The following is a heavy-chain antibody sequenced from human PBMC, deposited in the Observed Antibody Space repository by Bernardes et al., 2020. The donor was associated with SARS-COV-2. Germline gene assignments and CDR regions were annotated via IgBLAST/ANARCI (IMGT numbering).Heavy chain of an antibody. V-gene: IGHV3-21*01. CDR2: ISSSSSYI. CDR3: ARSRPGGGYFGADY. D-gene: IGHD1-26*01. Sequence: GGSLRLSCAASGFTFSSYSMNWVRQAPGKGLEWVSSISSSSSYIYYADSVKGRFTISRDNAKNSLYLQMNSLRAEDTAVYYCARSRPGGGYFGADYWGQGTLVTVSS. CDR1: GFTFSSYS. J-gene: IGHJ4*02.